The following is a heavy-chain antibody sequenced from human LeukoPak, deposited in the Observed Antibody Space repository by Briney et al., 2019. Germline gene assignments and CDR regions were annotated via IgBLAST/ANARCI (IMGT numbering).Heavy chain of an antibody. CDR2: IYSGGST. Sequence: GGSLRLSCAASGFTFSSYAMSWVRQAPGKGLEWVSVIYSGGSTYYADSVKGRFTISRDNSKNTLYLQMNSLRAEDTAVYYCAREAPYYDSSGYYHYYYYGMDVWGQGTTVTVSS. D-gene: IGHD3-22*01. CDR1: GFTFSSYA. J-gene: IGHJ6*02. V-gene: IGHV3-53*01. CDR3: AREAPYYDSSGYYHYYYYGMDV.